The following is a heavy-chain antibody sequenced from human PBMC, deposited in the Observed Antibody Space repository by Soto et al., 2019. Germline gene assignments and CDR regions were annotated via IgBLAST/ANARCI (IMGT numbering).Heavy chain of an antibody. J-gene: IGHJ4*02. Sequence: SETLSLTCTVSGGSISSYYWSWIRQPPGKGLEWIGYIYYSGSTNYNPSLKSRVTISVDTSKNQFSLKLSSVTAADTAVYYCARAARKSSGWYRVSTYYFDYWGQGTLVTVS. V-gene: IGHV4-59*01. CDR1: GGSISSYY. CDR3: ARAARKSSGWYRVSTYYFDY. D-gene: IGHD6-19*01. CDR2: IYYSGST.